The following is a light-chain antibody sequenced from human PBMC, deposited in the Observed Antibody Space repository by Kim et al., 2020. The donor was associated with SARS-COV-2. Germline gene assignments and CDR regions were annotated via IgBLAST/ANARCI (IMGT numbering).Light chain of an antibody. V-gene: IGLV1-44*01. J-gene: IGLJ2*01. Sequence: GKRVTISCSGSSSNIGSKTVNWYQLLPGTAPKLLIYSDNQRPSGVPDRISGSKSGTSASLAISGLQSEDEADYYCAAWDDSLNGVVFGGGTQLTVL. CDR1: SSNIGSKT. CDR2: SDN. CDR3: AAWDDSLNGVV.